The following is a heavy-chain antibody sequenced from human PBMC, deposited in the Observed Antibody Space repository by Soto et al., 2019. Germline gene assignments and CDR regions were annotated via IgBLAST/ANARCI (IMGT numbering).Heavy chain of an antibody. Sequence: QVQLQESGPGLVKPSETLSLTCTVSGGSISSYYWSWIRQPPGKGLEWIGYIYSSGRTNYNPSLTSRVSISVDTSKNQFSLKLSSVTAADTAVYYCARGGCSSTSGYARSYYYYMDVWGKGTTVTVSS. CDR3: ARGGCSSTSGYARSYYYYMDV. CDR2: IYSSGRT. V-gene: IGHV4-59*01. CDR1: GGSISSYY. D-gene: IGHD2-2*01. J-gene: IGHJ6*03.